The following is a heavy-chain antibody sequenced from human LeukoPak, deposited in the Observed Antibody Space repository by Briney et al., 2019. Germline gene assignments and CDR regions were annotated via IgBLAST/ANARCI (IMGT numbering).Heavy chain of an antibody. CDR3: AFLSSSSSSAFDI. V-gene: IGHV3-21*01. D-gene: IGHD6-6*01. J-gene: IGHJ3*02. CDR1: GFTFSSYS. CDR2: ISSSSSYI. Sequence: PGGSLRLSCAAPGFTFSSYSMNWVRQAPGKGLEWVSSISSSSSYIYYADSVKGRFTISRDNAKNSLYLQMNSLRAEDTAVYYCAFLSSSSSSAFDIWGQGTMVTVSS.